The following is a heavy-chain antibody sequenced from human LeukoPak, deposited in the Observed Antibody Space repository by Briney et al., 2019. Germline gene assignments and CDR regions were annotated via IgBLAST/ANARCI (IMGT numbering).Heavy chain of an antibody. V-gene: IGHV3-21*01. J-gene: IGHJ4*02. CDR2: ISSSRSYI. D-gene: IGHD3-22*01. Sequence: GGALKLPCSASGFHFYRYRMNWVRQAPGKGLEWVSSISSSRSYIYYADLVKGRVTISRDNAKNSLYLQMNSMRAEDTAVYYCARDSSGYYDFDYWGQGTLVTVSS. CDR1: GFHFYRYR. CDR3: ARDSSGYYDFDY.